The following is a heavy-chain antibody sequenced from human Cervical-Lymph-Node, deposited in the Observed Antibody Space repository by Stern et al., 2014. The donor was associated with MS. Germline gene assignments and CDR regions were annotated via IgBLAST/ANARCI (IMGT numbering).Heavy chain of an antibody. J-gene: IGHJ4*02. CDR3: ARDTPFGVARFDY. V-gene: IGHV4-61*02. Sequence: QLQLQESGPGLVKPSQTLSLSCTVFGVSITRGSYYWSWIRQPAGKGLEWIGRVSTSGSTNYNPSLKSRVTISEDTSKTQFSLKLSSVTAADTAVYYCARDTPFGVARFDYWGQGILVTVSS. CDR1: GVSITRGSYY. CDR2: VSTSGST. D-gene: IGHD3-3*01.